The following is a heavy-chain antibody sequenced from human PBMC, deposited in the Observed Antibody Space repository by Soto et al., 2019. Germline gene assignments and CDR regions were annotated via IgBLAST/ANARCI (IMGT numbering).Heavy chain of an antibody. CDR3: ARLKTYDVLNKSDY. CDR1: GYTFTSYY. J-gene: IGHJ4*02. V-gene: IGHV1-46*01. D-gene: IGHD3-9*01. CDR2: INPSGGST. Sequence: GASVKVSCKASGYTFTSYYMHWVRQAPGQGLEWMGIINPSGGSTSYAQKFQGRVTMATETSTSTTYMDLRSLRSDDTAVYYCARLKTYDVLNKSDYWGQGSLVTVSS.